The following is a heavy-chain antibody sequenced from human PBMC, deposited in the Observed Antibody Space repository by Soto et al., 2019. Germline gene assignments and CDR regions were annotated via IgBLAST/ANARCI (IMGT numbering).Heavy chain of an antibody. V-gene: IGHV3-23*01. CDR1: GFTFSSYA. CDR3: ASQYSSRGYYYYYGMDV. D-gene: IGHD6-13*01. Sequence: PGGSLRLSCAASGFTFSSYAMSWVRQAPGKGLEWVSAISGSGGSTYYADSVKGRFTISRDNSKNTLYLQMNSLRAEDTAVYYCASQYSSRGYYYYYGMDVWGQGTTVTVSS. J-gene: IGHJ6*02. CDR2: ISGSGGST.